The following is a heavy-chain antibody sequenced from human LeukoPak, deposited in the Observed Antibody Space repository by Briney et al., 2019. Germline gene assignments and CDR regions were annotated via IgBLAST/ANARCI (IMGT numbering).Heavy chain of an antibody. V-gene: IGHV3-33*01. Sequence: PGGSLRLSCAASGFTFSSYGMHWVRQAPGKGLEWVAVIWYDGSNKYYADSVKGRFTISRDNSKNTLYLQMNSLRAEDTAVYYCVRDGGTVVQRAFDIWGQGTMVTVSS. CDR1: GFTFSSYG. D-gene: IGHD4-23*01. CDR2: IWYDGSNK. J-gene: IGHJ3*02. CDR3: VRDGGTVVQRAFDI.